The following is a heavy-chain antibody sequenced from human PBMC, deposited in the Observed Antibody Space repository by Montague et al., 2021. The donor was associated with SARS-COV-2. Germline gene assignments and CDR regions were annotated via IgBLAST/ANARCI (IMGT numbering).Heavy chain of an antibody. D-gene: IGHD2-21*02. CDR2: IYSTGDT. J-gene: IGHJ6*02. CDR3: AREVVHVDVLTDIPKILYYGLDV. Sequence: TLSLTCTVSGGAINRGDYYWTWIRQPPGKGLEWIGNIYSTGDTSYSPSLKGRVGISLDTSKNQVSLNLRSVAAADTAVYYCAREVVHVDVLTDIPKILYYGLDVWGQGTTVLVSS. V-gene: IGHV4-30-4*08. CDR1: GGAINRGDYY.